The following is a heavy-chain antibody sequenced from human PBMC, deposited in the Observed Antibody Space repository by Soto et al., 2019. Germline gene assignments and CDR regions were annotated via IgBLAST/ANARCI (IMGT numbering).Heavy chain of an antibody. V-gene: IGHV4-59*08. D-gene: IGHD6-19*01. CDR3: ARTPGYSSGWYADYYYYGMDV. CDR1: GGSISSYY. Sequence: SETLSLTCTGSGGSISSYYWSWIRQPPGKGLEWIGYIYYSGSTNYNPSLKSRVTISVDTSKNQFSLKLSSVTAADTAVYYCARTPGYSSGWYADYYYYGMDVWGQGTTVTVSS. CDR2: IYYSGST. J-gene: IGHJ6*02.